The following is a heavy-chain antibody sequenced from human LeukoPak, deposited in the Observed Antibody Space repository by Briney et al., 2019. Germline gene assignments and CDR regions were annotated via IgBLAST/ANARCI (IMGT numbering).Heavy chain of an antibody. CDR1: GGSISSGGYY. Sequence: SQTLSLTCTVSGGSISSGGYYWSWIRQHPGKGLEWIGYIYYSESTYYNPSLKSRVTISVDTSKNQFSLKLSSVTAADTAVYYCARVIVVVPAALSGWFDPWGQGTLVTVSS. J-gene: IGHJ5*02. V-gene: IGHV4-31*03. D-gene: IGHD2-2*01. CDR2: IYYSEST. CDR3: ARVIVVVPAALSGWFDP.